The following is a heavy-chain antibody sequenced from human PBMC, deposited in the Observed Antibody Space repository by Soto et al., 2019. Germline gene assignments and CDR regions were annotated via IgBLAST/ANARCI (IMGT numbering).Heavy chain of an antibody. CDR3: TRQSDYDLPTRGKYYYYYYMDV. V-gene: IGHV3-73*01. D-gene: IGHD4-17*01. CDR1: GFPFSGSP. Sequence: GGSLRLSCAASGFPFSGSPMHWVRQASGKGLEWVGRIRSKANSYATAYAASVKGRFTISRDDSKNTAYLQMNSLKTEETAVYYCTRQSDYDLPTRGKYYYYYYMDVWGKGTKVTVSS. CDR2: IRSKANSYAT. J-gene: IGHJ6*03.